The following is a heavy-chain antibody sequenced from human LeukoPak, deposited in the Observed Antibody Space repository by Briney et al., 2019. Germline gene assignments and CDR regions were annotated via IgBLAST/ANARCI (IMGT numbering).Heavy chain of an antibody. CDR2: INPNSGGT. D-gene: IGHD3-10*01. CDR3: ARVPTMIRGVGYFDP. J-gene: IGHJ5*02. Sequence: ASVKVSCKTYGYTFTGYYMHWVRQAPGQGLEWMGWINPNSGGTNYAQKFQGRVTMTRDTSINTAYMELSGLRSDDTAVYYCARVPTMIRGVGYFDPWGQGTLVTVSS. CDR1: GYTFTGYY. V-gene: IGHV1-2*02.